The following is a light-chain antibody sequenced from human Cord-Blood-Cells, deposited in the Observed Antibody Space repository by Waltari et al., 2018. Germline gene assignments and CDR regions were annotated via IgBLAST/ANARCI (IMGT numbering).Light chain of an antibody. Sequence: QSALTQPASVSGSPGQSITISCTGTSSAVGGYNYVSWYQQHPGKAPKLMIYEVSNRPSGVSNRFSGSKSGNTASLTISGLQAEDEADYYCGSYTSSSTYVFGTGTKVTVL. CDR3: GSYTSSSTYV. CDR2: EVS. J-gene: IGLJ1*01. CDR1: SSAVGGYNY. V-gene: IGLV2-14*01.